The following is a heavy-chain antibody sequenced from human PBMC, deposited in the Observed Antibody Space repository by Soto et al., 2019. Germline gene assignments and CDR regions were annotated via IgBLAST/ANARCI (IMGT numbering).Heavy chain of an antibody. CDR3: ARVVKTGPTNFDY. CDR1: GFTFSDHY. V-gene: IGHV3-72*01. D-gene: IGHD1-1*01. J-gene: IGHJ4*02. CDR2: SRNKANSYTT. Sequence: LRLSCAASGFTFSDHYIDWVRQAPGKGLEWVGRSRNKANSYTTKYAASVKGRFTFSRDDSKNSVYLQMNSLRIEDTALYYCARVVKTGPTNFDYWGQGTLVTVSS.